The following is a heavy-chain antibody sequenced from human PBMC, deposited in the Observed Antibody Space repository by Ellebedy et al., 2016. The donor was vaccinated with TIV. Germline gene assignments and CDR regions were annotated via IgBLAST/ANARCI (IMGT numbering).Heavy chain of an antibody. CDR3: ARLIGGTCQCAFDI. CDR2: ISYDGSEK. J-gene: IGHJ3*02. Sequence: PGGSLRLSCTVSGFTFSSYAIHWVRLAPGKGLEWVTLISYDGSEKYNADSVKGRFTISRDNSKNTVYLQMNSLRAEDTAVYYCARLIGGTCQCAFDIWGQGTMVTVSS. V-gene: IGHV3-30-3*01. D-gene: IGHD2-15*01. CDR1: GFTFSSYA.